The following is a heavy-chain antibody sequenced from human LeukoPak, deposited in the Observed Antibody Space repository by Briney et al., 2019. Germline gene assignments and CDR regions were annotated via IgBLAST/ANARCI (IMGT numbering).Heavy chain of an antibody. CDR2: IYHSGTT. D-gene: IGHD3-10*01. CDR1: GDSISSSNW. CDR3: AREANYGSGSYYLDY. J-gene: IGHJ4*02. Sequence: PSETLSLTCAVSGDSISSSNWWSWVRQPPGKGLEWIGEIYHSGTTNYSPSLKSRVTISVDKSKNQFSLKVTSVTAADMAVYYCAREANYGSGSYYLDYWGQGTLVTVSS. V-gene: IGHV4-4*02.